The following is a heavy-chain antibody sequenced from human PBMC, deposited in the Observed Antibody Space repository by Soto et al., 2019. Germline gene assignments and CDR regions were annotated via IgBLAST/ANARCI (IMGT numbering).Heavy chain of an antibody. Sequence: QVQLVESGGGVVQPGRSLRLSCAASGFTFSNYGMHWVRQAPGKGLEWVALISSDGSNKYYPDSVKGRFTFSRDNSKNTLYLQVNSLRPEDTGVYYRARDRGWNCDYWGQGTQVTVSS. V-gene: IGHV3-30*03. CDR1: GFTFSNYG. D-gene: IGHD1-7*01. J-gene: IGHJ4*02. CDR3: ARDRGWNCDY. CDR2: ISSDGSNK.